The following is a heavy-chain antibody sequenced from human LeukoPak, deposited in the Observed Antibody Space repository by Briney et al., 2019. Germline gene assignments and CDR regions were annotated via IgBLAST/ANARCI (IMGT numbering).Heavy chain of an antibody. CDR3: ARGLYDSRGYYHGDY. Sequence: ASVKVSCKASGYTFTGYYMHWVRQAPGQGLEWMGWIIPNSGGTNYAQKFQGRVTMTRDTSINTAYMELSRLRSDDTAVYYCARGLYDSRGYYHGDYWGQGTLVTVSS. D-gene: IGHD3-22*01. V-gene: IGHV1-2*02. CDR2: IIPNSGGT. CDR1: GYTFTGYY. J-gene: IGHJ4*02.